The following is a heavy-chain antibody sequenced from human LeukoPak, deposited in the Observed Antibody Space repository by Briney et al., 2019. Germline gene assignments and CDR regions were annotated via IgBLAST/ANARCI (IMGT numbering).Heavy chain of an antibody. J-gene: IGHJ4*02. D-gene: IGHD2-15*01. CDR2: IIPIFGIA. CDR1: GGTFSSYA. V-gene: IGHV1-69*04. CDR3: ARYSCSGGSCYSDY. Sequence: SVKVSCKASGGTFSSYAISWVRQAPGQGLEWMGRIIPIFGIANYAQKFQGGVTITADKSTSTAYMELSSLRSEDTAVYYCARYSCSGGSCYSDYWGQGTLVTVSS.